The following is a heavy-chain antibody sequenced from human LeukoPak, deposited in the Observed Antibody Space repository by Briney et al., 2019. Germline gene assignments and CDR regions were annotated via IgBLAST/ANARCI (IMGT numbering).Heavy chain of an antibody. J-gene: IGHJ4*02. V-gene: IGHV3-30-3*01. CDR2: ISYDGSNK. CDR3: ARAWLVVGEDLDY. Sequence: PGGSLRLSCAASGFTFSSYAMHWVRQAPGKGLEWVAVISYDGSNKYYADSVKGRFTISRDNSKKTLYLQMNSLRAEDTAVYYCARAWLVVGEDLDYSGQGTLVTVSS. D-gene: IGHD6-19*01. CDR1: GFTFSSYA.